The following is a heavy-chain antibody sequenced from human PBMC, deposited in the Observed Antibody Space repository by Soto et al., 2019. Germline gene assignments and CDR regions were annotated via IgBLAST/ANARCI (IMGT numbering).Heavy chain of an antibody. Sequence: QVQLVQSGAEVKRPGSSVKVSCKASGDTFNFYSINWVRQAPGLGLEWMGRVNPIVSMSNYAQKFQGRVTMTADKSTSTAYMELRSLRSEDTAIYYCASSYVSVYRAFDYWGQGALFTVAS. D-gene: IGHD3-10*01. V-gene: IGHV1-69*02. CDR3: ASSYVSVYRAFDY. J-gene: IGHJ4*02. CDR2: VNPIVSMS. CDR1: GDTFNFYS.